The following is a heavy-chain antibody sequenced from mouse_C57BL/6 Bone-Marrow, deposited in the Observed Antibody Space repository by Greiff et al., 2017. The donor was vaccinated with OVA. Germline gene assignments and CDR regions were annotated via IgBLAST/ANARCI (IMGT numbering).Heavy chain of an antibody. CDR3: SRRDYEGYFDY. D-gene: IGHD2-4*01. CDR2: ISSGCSYT. CDR1: GFTFSSYG. J-gene: IGHJ2*01. V-gene: IGHV5-6*01. Sequence: EVQLVESGGGLVKPGGSLKLSCVASGFTFSSYGMSWVRQSPDKRLEWVANISSGCSYTDYQDGVKVRFTITREKAKNTLYLQMSSLKSEDAAMYYCSRRDYEGYFDYWGQGTTLTVSS.